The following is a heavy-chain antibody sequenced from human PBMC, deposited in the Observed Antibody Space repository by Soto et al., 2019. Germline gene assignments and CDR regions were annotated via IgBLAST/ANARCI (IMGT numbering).Heavy chain of an antibody. CDR3: ATYGSGSYYNVPLTDY. CDR2: IWYDGSNK. J-gene: IGHJ4*02. D-gene: IGHD3-10*01. V-gene: IGHV3-33*01. CDR1: GFTFSSYG. Sequence: QVQLVESGGGVVQPGRSLRLSCAASGFTFSSYGMHWVRQAPGKGLAWVAVIWYDGSNKYYADSVKGRFTISRDNSKNTLYLQMNSLRAEDTAVYYCATYGSGSYYNVPLTDYWGQGTLVTVSS.